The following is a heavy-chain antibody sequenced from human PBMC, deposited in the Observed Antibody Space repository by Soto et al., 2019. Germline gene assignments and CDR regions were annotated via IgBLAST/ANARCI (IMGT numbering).Heavy chain of an antibody. CDR1: GGSISSGGYY. D-gene: IGHD4-4*01. CDR3: ARADYSNYTIDY. Sequence: QVQLQESGPGLVKPSQTLSLTCTVSGGSISSGGYYWSWIRQHPGKGLEWIGYIYYSGSTYYNPSLKSRVTIEVDTSKNQFSLKLSSVTAADTAVYYCARADYSNYTIDYWGQGTLVTVSS. J-gene: IGHJ4*02. CDR2: IYYSGST. V-gene: IGHV4-31*03.